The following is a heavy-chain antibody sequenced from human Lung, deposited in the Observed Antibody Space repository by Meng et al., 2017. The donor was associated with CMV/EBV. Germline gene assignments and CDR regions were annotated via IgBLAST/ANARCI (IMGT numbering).Heavy chain of an antibody. CDR3: ARGHYDSSGYPIDY. CDR2: TYYRSKWYN. D-gene: IGHD3-22*01. CDR1: GDSVSSNSAA. Sequence: SXTXSLXCAISGDSVSSNSAAWNWIRQSPSRGLEWLGRTYYRSKWYNDYAVSVKSRITINPDTSKNQFSLQLNSVTPEDTAVYYCARGHYDSSGYPIDYXGQGXLVTVSS. J-gene: IGHJ4*02. V-gene: IGHV6-1*01.